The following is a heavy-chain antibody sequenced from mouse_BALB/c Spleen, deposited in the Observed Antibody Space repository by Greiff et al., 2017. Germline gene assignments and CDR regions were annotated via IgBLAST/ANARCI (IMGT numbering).Heavy chain of an antibody. J-gene: IGHJ4*01. CDR2: IRDKANGYTT. CDR1: GFTFTGYY. CDR3: ARDPDEAMDY. V-gene: IGHV7-3*02. Sequence: EVQGVESGGGLVQPGRSLSLSCAISGFTFTGYYMSWVRQPPGNALEWLGFIRDKANGYTTEYSASVKGRFTISRDNSQNILYLQLNTLRAEDSATYYCARDPDEAMDYWGQGTSVTVSS.